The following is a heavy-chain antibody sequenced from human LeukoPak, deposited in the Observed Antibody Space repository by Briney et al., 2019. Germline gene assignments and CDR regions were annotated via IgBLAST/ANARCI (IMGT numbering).Heavy chain of an antibody. V-gene: IGHV3-30*18. CDR2: ISYDGSNK. CDR1: GFTFSSYG. CDR3: AKAPWGLYDSSGYYYFH. J-gene: IGHJ4*02. Sequence: PGRSLRLSCAASGFTFSSYGMHWVRQAPGKGLEWVAVISYDGSNKCYADSVKGRFTISRDNSKNTLYLQMNSLRAEDTAVYYCAKAPWGLYDSSGYYYFHWGQGTLVTVSS. D-gene: IGHD3-22*01.